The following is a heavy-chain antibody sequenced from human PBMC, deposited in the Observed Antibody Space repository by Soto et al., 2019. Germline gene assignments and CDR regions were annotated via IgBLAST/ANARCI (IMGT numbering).Heavy chain of an antibody. J-gene: IGHJ5*02. CDR2: IIPIFGTA. Sequence: SVKVSCKASGGTFSSYAISWVRQAPGQGLEWVGGIIPIFGTANYAQKFQGRVTITADESTSTAYMELRSLRSEDTAVYYCARARESLTGYTYNWFDPWGQGTLVTVSS. CDR1: GGTFSSYA. D-gene: IGHD3-9*01. V-gene: IGHV1-69*13. CDR3: ARARESLTGYTYNWFDP.